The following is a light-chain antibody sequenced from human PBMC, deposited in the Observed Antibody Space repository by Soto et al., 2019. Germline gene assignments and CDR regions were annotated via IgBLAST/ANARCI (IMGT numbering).Light chain of an antibody. CDR2: EVS. Sequence: QSALTQPASVSGSPGQSITISCTGTSSDVRGYNYVSWYQQHPGKAPKLMIYEVSNRPSGVSNRFSGSKSGNTASLTISGIQAEDEADYYCSSYTSSSTLVFGTGTKLTVL. CDR1: SSDVRGYNY. J-gene: IGLJ1*01. V-gene: IGLV2-14*01. CDR3: SSYTSSSTLV.